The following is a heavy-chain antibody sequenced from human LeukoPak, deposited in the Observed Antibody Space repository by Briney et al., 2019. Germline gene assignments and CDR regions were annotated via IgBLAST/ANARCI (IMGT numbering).Heavy chain of an antibody. V-gene: IGHV1-3*01. CDR2: INPGNGDT. CDR3: ILYPIYYYYYYMDV. J-gene: IGHJ6*03. CDR1: GYSFTSQD. Sequence: ASVKVSCKTSGYSFTSQDMHWVRQAPGQSLEWMGCINPGNGDTKYSQEFQGRVTITRDTSISTAYMELSRLRSDDTAVYYCILYPIYYYYYYMDVWGKGTTVAVSS. D-gene: IGHD2-8*01.